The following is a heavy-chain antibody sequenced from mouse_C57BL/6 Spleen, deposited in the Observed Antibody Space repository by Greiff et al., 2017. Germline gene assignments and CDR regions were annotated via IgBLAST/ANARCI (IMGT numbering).Heavy chain of an antibody. CDR3: ARGFITTDYFDY. V-gene: IGHV14-3*01. Sequence: DVKLVESVAELVRPGASVKLSCTASGFNIKNTYMHWVKQRPEQGLEWIGRIDPANGNTKYAPKFQGKATITADTSSNTAYLQLSSLTSEDTAIYYCARGFITTDYFDYWGQGTTLTVSS. J-gene: IGHJ2*01. CDR2: IDPANGNT. CDR1: GFNIKNTY. D-gene: IGHD1-1*01.